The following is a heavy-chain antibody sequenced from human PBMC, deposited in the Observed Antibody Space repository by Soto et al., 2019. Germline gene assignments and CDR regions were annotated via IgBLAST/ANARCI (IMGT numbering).Heavy chain of an antibody. CDR3: ARLRYFDWLLTLRPGTSIDY. D-gene: IGHD3-9*01. J-gene: IGHJ4*02. CDR2: IYYSGST. CDR1: GGSISSSSYY. Sequence: SETLSLTCTVSGGSISSSSYYWGWIRQPPGKGLEWIGSIYYSGSTYYNPSLKSRVTISVDTSENQFSLKLSSVTAADTAVYYCARLRYFDWLLTLRPGTSIDYWGQGTQVTVSS. V-gene: IGHV4-39*01.